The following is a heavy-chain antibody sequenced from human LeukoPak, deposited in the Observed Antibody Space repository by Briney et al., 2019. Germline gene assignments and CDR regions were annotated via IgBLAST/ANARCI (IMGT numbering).Heavy chain of an antibody. CDR3: AGVQYYGGLSDNWFDP. J-gene: IGHJ5*02. Sequence: PSQTLSLTCTVSGGSVRSGSYYWSWIRQPAGKGLKWIGRIYTSGSTNYNPSLKSRVTISVATSKHQFSLKLSSVTAADTAVYYCAGVQYYGGLSDNWFDPWGQGTLVTVSS. CDR2: IYTSGST. V-gene: IGHV4-61*02. CDR1: GGSVRSGSYY. D-gene: IGHD4-23*01.